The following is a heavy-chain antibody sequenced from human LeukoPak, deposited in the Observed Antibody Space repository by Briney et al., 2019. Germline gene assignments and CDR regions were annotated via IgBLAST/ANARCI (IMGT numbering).Heavy chain of an antibody. D-gene: IGHD3-22*01. Sequence: SETLSLTRAVYGGSFSGYYWSWIRQPPGKGLEWIGEINHSGSTNYNPSLKSRVTISVDTSKNQFSLKLSSVTAADTAVYYCARGHSYDSSGYPGRYWGQGTLVTVSS. J-gene: IGHJ4*02. CDR3: ARGHSYDSSGYPGRY. V-gene: IGHV4-34*01. CDR1: GGSFSGYY. CDR2: INHSGST.